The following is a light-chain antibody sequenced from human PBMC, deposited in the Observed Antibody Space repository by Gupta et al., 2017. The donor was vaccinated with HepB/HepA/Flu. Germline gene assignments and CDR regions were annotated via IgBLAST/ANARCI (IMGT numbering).Light chain of an antibody. CDR3: MQALQTPR. CDR2: LGS. CDR1: QSLLHSNGYNY. J-gene: IGKJ2*01. Sequence: DIVITQSPLSLPVTPGEPASISCRSSQSLLHSNGYNYLDWYLQKPGQSPQLLIYLGSNRASGVPDRFSGSGSGTDFTLKISRVEAEDVGVYYCMQALQTPRFGQGTKLGIK. V-gene: IGKV2-28*01.